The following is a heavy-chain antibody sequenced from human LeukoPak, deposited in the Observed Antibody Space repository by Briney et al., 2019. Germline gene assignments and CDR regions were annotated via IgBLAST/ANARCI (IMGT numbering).Heavy chain of an antibody. J-gene: IGHJ4*02. CDR2: SYYSGTT. Sequence: SETLSLTCTVSGGSISVSSYYWAWIRQPPGKGLEWIGSSYYSGTTNYNPPLKSRVTISIDTSKNQFSLKLCSVTAADTAVYYCARRGYNYGIDYWGQGTLVTVSS. D-gene: IGHD5-18*01. CDR3: ARRGYNYGIDY. V-gene: IGHV4-39*01. CDR1: GGSISVSSYY.